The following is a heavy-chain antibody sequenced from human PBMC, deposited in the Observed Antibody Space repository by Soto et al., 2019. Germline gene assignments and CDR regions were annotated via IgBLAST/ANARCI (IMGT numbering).Heavy chain of an antibody. Sequence: SETLSLTSTVSGGSISSSSYYWGWIRQPPGKGLEWIGSIYYSGSTYYNPSLKSRVTISVDTSKNQFSLKLSSVTAADTAVYYCASLAKGICGYWGQGTLVTVSS. CDR3: ASLAKGICGY. CDR2: IYYSGST. CDR1: GGSISSSSYY. V-gene: IGHV4-39*01. J-gene: IGHJ4*02.